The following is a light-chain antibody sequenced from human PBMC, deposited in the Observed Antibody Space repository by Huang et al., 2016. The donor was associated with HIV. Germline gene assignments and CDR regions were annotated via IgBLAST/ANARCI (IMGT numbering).Light chain of an antibody. Sequence: EIVLTQSPGILSLSPGARATLSCRASQSVSRNYVAWYQQKPGQAPRLLIYDASSRATGIPDRFSGSGSGTDFILTISRLGPEDFAVYYCHQYGRSPWTFGQGTKVEIK. CDR3: HQYGRSPWT. V-gene: IGKV3-20*01. CDR2: DAS. J-gene: IGKJ1*01. CDR1: QSVSRNY.